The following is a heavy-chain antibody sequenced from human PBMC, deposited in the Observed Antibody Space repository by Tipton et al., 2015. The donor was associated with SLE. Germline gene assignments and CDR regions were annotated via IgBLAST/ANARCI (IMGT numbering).Heavy chain of an antibody. CDR3: ARGGDSSLPFDY. V-gene: IGHV4-59*01. Sequence: TLSLTCTVSGTSISGYYWNWIRQSPGRGLEWVGYISYSGNTNYNPSLQSRVTMSIDASKKQVSLRLSSVTAADTAVYYCARGGDSSLPFDYWGQGTLVAVSS. CDR2: ISYSGNT. CDR1: GTSISGYY. D-gene: IGHD3-16*01. J-gene: IGHJ4*02.